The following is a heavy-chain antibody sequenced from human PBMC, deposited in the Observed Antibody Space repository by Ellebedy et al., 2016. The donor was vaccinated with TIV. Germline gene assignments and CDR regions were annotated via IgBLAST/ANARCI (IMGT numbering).Heavy chain of an antibody. CDR2: INPSGGST. CDR1: GYTFTNYY. CDR3: ARGPYDILTSHYMDV. J-gene: IGHJ6*03. D-gene: IGHD3-9*01. Sequence: AASVKVSCKAFGYTFTNYYMHWVRQAPGQGLEWMGIINPSGGSTTYAQKFQGRVTMTRDTSTRIVYMELSSLRAEDTAVYYCARGPYDILTSHYMDVWGKGTTVIVSS. V-gene: IGHV1-46*01.